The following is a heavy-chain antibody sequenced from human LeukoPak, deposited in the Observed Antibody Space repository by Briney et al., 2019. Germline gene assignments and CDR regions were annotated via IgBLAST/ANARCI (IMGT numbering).Heavy chain of an antibody. CDR2: ISGSGGST. J-gene: IGHJ4*02. V-gene: IGHV3-23*01. CDR3: AKGGPYCGGDCYSGSFDY. Sequence: GGSLRLSCAASGFTFSSYAMSWVRQAPGKGLEWVSAISGSGGSTYYADSVKGRFTISRDNSKNTLYLQMNSLRAEDTAVYYCAKGGPYCGGDCYSGSFDYWGQGTLVTVSP. CDR1: GFTFSSYA. D-gene: IGHD2-21*02.